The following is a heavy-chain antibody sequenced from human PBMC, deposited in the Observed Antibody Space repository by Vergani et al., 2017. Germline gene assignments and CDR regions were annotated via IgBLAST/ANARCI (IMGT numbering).Heavy chain of an antibody. J-gene: IGHJ5*02. CDR2: IIPIFGTA. D-gene: IGHD2-2*02. CDR3: AGDEYCSSTSCYMWFDP. Sequence: QVQLVQSGAEVKKPGSSVKVSCKASGGTFSSYAISWVRQAPGQGLEWMGGIIPIFGTANYAQKFQGRVTITADESTSTAYMELSSLRSEDTAVYYCAGDEYCSSTSCYMWFDPWGQGTLVTVSS. V-gene: IGHV1-69*01. CDR1: GGTFSSYA.